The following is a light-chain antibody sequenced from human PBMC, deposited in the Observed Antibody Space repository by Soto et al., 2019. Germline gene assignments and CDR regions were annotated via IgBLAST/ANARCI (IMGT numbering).Light chain of an antibody. J-gene: IGKJ4*01. CDR3: QQYNNLPLT. CDR2: DAS. CDR1: QDITTY. V-gene: IGKV1-33*01. Sequence: DIQMTQSPSSLSVSVGDRVTITCQASQDITTYLNWYQQKPGEAPKLLIYDASNLETGVPSRFSGSGSGTDFTFTISSLQPEDIATYYCQQYNNLPLTFGGGTRVEIK.